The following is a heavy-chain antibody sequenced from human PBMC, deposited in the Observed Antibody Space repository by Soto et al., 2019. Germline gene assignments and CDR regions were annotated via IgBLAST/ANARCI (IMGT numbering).Heavy chain of an antibody. CDR1: GYTFSNYY. CDR2: ISPSGST. Sequence: ASGKVACEASGYTFSNYYMHWVRQAPGQGLEWMGIISPSGSTTFAQKFQGRVTMTRDTSTTTVYMELSNLRSLDTAVYYCVRDPWNYWGQGTLVTVSS. D-gene: IGHD3-3*01. V-gene: IGHV1-46*01. CDR3: VRDPWNY. J-gene: IGHJ4*02.